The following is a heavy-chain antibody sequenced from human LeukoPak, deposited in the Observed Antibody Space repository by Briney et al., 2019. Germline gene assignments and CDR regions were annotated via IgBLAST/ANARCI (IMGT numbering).Heavy chain of an antibody. V-gene: IGHV4-34*01. CDR2: INHSGST. J-gene: IGHJ4*02. Sequence: SETLSLTCAVYGGSFSGYYWSWIRQPPGKGLEWIGEINHSGSTNFNPSLKSRVTISVDTSKNQFSLKLSSVTAADTAVYYCARVLTMVRGVVGQYYFDYWGQGTLVTVSS. D-gene: IGHD3-10*01. CDR3: ARVLTMVRGVVGQYYFDY. CDR1: GGSFSGYY.